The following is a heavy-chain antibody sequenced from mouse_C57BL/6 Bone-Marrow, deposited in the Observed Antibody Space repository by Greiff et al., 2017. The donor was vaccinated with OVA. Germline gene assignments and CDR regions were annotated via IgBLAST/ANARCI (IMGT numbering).Heavy chain of an antibody. CDR3: ARRYYGNYDY. Sequence: EVKLVESEGGLVQPGSSMKLSCTASGFTFSDYYMAWVRQVPEKGLEWVANINYDGSSTYYLDSLKSRFINSRDNAKNILYLQMSSLKSEDTATYYCARRYYGNYDYWGQGTTLTVSS. D-gene: IGHD2-1*01. CDR1: GFTFSDYY. CDR2: INYDGSST. V-gene: IGHV5-16*02. J-gene: IGHJ2*01.